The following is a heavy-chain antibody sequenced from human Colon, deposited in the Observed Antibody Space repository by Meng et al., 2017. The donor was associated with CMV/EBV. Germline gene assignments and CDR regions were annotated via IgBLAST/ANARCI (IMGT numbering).Heavy chain of an antibody. CDR1: GFTFDDYT. Sequence: GGSLRLSCAASGFTFDDYTMNWVRHAPGKGLEWVALVSWDGGSTRYADSVRGRFTISRDNSNNLLVLQLNSLRSDDSALYYCAKGTAATTVPDFDSWGQGTLVTVPQ. CDR2: VSWDGGST. V-gene: IGHV3-43*01. CDR3: AKGTAATTVPDFDS. J-gene: IGHJ4*02. D-gene: IGHD4-17*01.